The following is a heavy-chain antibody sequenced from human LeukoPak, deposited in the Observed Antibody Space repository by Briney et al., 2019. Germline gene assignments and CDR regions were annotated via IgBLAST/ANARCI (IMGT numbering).Heavy chain of an antibody. V-gene: IGHV5-51*01. Sequence: GESLKISCKGSGYSFTSYWIGWVRQMPGKGLEWVGIIYPGDSDTRYSPSFQGQVTISADKSISTAYLQWSSLKASDTAMYYCARHGDIAAATFEYWGQGNLVTVSS. CDR2: IYPGDSDT. CDR1: GYSFTSYW. D-gene: IGHD6-13*01. CDR3: ARHGDIAAATFEY. J-gene: IGHJ4*02.